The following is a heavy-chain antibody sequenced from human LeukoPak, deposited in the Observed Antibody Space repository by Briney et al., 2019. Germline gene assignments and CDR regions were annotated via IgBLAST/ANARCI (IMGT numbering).Heavy chain of an antibody. CDR3: AKRGIVIRGVLIMGFHKEAYHFDY. D-gene: IGHD3-10*01. Sequence: ETLSLTCAVYGGSFSGYYWTWIRQTPGKGLEWVSGIRESGGGTNYADSVKGRFTISRDNSMNTVYLQMNSLRAEDTAVYFCAKRGIVIRGVLIMGFHKEAYHFDYWGQGILVTVSS. CDR2: IRESGGGT. CDR1: GGSFSGYY. V-gene: IGHV3-23*01. J-gene: IGHJ4*02.